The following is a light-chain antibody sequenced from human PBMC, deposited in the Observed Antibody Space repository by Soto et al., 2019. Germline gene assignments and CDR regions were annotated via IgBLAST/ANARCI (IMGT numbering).Light chain of an antibody. Sequence: QSALTQPASVSGSPGQSIAISCTGSSSDVGIYNYVSWYQQHPGKVPKLIIYEVTNRPSGVSNRFSGSKSGNTASLTTSGLQAEDEADYYCSSYTTSSTRGFGTGPKVTVL. CDR1: SSDVGIYNY. CDR2: EVT. CDR3: SSYTTSSTRG. V-gene: IGLV2-14*01. J-gene: IGLJ1*01.